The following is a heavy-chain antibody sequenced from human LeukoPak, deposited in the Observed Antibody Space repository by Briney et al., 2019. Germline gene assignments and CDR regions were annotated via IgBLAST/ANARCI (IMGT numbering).Heavy chain of an antibody. J-gene: IGHJ3*02. CDR2: ITPILGIA. V-gene: IGHV1-69*04. CDR1: GGTFSNYA. Sequence: SVKVSCKASGGTFSNYAISWVRQAPGQGLEWMGRITPILGIANYAQKFQGRVTITADKSTSTAYMELSSLRSEDTAVYYCARATTVIPSHDAFDIWGQGTMVTVSS. D-gene: IGHD4-17*01. CDR3: ARATTVIPSHDAFDI.